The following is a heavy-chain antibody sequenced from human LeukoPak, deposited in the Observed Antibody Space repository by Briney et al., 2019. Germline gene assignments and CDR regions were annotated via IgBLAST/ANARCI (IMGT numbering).Heavy chain of an antibody. J-gene: IGHJ1*01. D-gene: IGHD6-13*01. CDR3: ARHSVSSAAGTVPGEHFQH. V-gene: IGHV4-39*01. CDR2: IYYSGST. CDR1: GFTVSSNY. Sequence: GSLRLSCAASGFTVSSNYMSWIRQPPGKGLEWIGSIYYSGSTYYNPSLKSRVTISVDTSKNQFSLKLSSVTAADTAVYYCARHSVSSAAGTVPGEHFQHWGQGTLVTVSS.